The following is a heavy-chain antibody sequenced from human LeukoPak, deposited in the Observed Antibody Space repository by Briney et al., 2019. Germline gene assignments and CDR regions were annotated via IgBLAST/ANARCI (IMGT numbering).Heavy chain of an antibody. CDR1: GGSIRSYY. V-gene: IGHV4-59*01. CDR3: ARDSRILSRDWLAFDI. Sequence: PSETLSLTCTVSGGSIRSYYWTWLRQPPGKELEWIGYIYYSGSTNYNPSLKSRVTISVDTSKNQFSLKLSPVTAADTAVYYCARDSRILSRDWLAFDIWGQGTMVTVSS. CDR2: IYYSGST. J-gene: IGHJ3*02. D-gene: IGHD3/OR15-3a*01.